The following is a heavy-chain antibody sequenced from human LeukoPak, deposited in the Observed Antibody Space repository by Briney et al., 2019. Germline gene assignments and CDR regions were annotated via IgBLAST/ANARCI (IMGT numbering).Heavy chain of an antibody. CDR2: IYHSGST. J-gene: IGHJ5*02. V-gene: IGHV4-30-2*01. Sequence: SETLSLTCAVSGGSISSGGYSWSWIRQPPVKGLEWIGYIYHSGSTYYNPSLKSRVTISVDRSKNQFSLKLSSVTAADTAVYYCARPGPFHAVDPWGQGTLVTVSS. CDR1: GGSISSGGYS. D-gene: IGHD3-16*01. CDR3: ARPGPFHAVDP.